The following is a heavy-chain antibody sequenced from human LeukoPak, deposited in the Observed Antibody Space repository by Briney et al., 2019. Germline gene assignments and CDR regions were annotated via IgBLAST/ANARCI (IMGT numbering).Heavy chain of an antibody. V-gene: IGHV1-18*01. J-gene: IGHJ6*03. Sequence: ASVRVSCKASGYSINRFGVTWVRQAPGQGLEWIGWISSDNGIPRYADKFQGRVTLTTDTSKTTTYMELRSLTSDDSAVYFCANVAKGRFLFYYMDVWGKGTTVTVSS. CDR1: GYSINRFG. CDR2: ISSDNGIP. D-gene: IGHD2-15*01. CDR3: ANVAKGRFLFYYMDV.